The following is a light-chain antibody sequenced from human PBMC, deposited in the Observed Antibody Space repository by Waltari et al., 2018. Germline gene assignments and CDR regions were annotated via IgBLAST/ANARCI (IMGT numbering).Light chain of an antibody. V-gene: IGLV2-14*01. CDR2: DVT. CDR3: SSFTTSTTGI. CDR1: SREPGSYAS. J-gene: IGLJ2*01. Sequence: SALTHPYSLSGSPGQSLTVSRSGISREPGSYASATLYQQNPGKAPKVIIYDVTSRPAGVSNRFSGSKSGSSASLTISGLQPEDEADYYCSSFTTSTTGIFGGGTRLSVL.